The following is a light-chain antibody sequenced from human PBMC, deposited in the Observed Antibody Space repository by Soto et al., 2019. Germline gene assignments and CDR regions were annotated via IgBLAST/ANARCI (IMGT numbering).Light chain of an antibody. J-gene: IGKJ2*03. CDR2: DAS. CDR3: XXXLSSPPYG. CDR1: QTISSY. Sequence: EIVLTQSPGTLSLSPGERATLSCRASQTISSYLAWYQHKPGQAPRLLIYDASSRATDIPDRFSGSGSGTDFTLTIGRLEPEDXAXXXXXXXLSSPPYGFGQGTKLEIK. V-gene: IGKV3-20*01.